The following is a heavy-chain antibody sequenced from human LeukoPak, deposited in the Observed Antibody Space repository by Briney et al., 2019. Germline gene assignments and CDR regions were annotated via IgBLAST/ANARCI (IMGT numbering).Heavy chain of an antibody. J-gene: IGHJ6*03. D-gene: IGHD5-12*01. CDR1: GGSISSSSHY. CDR3: ARLPAITTYYYYYMDV. V-gene: IGHV4-39*01. Sequence: SETLSLTCAVSGGSISSSSHYWGWIRQAPGKRLECIETTYYSGSSYYNPSLKSRVTMSVDTSKNQFSLRLSSVTAADTAVYYCARLPAITTYYYYYMDVWGQGTRVTVSS. CDR2: TYYSGSS.